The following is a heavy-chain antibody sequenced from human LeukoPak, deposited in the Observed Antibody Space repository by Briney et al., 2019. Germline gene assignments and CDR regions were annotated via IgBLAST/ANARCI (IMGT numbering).Heavy chain of an antibody. D-gene: IGHD3-10*01. J-gene: IGHJ4*02. V-gene: IGHV5-51*01. CDR3: ARASMVRGVINPGDY. CDR1: GSCFTSYW. Sequence: GGPLKISCKGSGSCFTSYWIGWVRQMPGKGLEWMGIIYPGDSDTRYSPSFQGQVTISADKSISTAYLQWSSLKASDTAMYYCARASMVRGVINPGDYWGQGTLVTVSS. CDR2: IYPGDSDT.